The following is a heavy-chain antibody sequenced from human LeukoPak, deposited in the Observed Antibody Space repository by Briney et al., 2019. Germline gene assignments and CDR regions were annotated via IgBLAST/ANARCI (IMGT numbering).Heavy chain of an antibody. J-gene: IGHJ3*02. V-gene: IGHV7-4-1*02. D-gene: IGHD6-19*01. CDR3: ARGPWQQWCGAFDI. CDR2: INTNTGNP. CDR1: GYTFTSYA. Sequence: ASVKVSCKASGYTFTSYAMNWVRQAPGQGLEWMGWINTNTGNPTYAQGFTGRFVFSLDTSVSTAYLQISSLKAGDTAVYYCARGPWQQWCGAFDIWGQGTMVTVSS.